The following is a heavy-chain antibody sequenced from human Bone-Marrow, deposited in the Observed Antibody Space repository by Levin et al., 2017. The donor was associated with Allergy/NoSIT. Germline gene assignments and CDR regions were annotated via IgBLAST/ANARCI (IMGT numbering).Heavy chain of an antibody. Sequence: GESLKISCAASGFTFNNYWMTWVRQSPGKGLEWVANIKPDGTDEYYAESVKGRFTISRDNARSSLFLQMNYLGTDDTAVYFCARDTTVGGEAWGQGTLVTVSS. V-gene: IGHV3-7*03. J-gene: IGHJ5*02. CDR2: IKPDGTDE. CDR1: GFTFNNYW. D-gene: IGHD4-11*01. CDR3: ARDTTVGGEA.